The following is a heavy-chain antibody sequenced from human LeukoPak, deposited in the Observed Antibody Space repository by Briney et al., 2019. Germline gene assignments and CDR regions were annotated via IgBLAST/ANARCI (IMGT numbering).Heavy chain of an antibody. D-gene: IGHD2-15*01. J-gene: IGHJ3*02. V-gene: IGHV3-23*01. Sequence: GGSLRLSCTASGFIFNNYAMNWVRQAPGKGLEWVSTITNTGGRTNYADSVQGRFTISRDNSNNTLSLQMNSLTAEDTAIYYCAKGTYIARRCYGTAFDIWGQGTVVTVSS. CDR2: ITNTGGRT. CDR3: AKGTYIARRCYGTAFDI. CDR1: GFIFNNYA.